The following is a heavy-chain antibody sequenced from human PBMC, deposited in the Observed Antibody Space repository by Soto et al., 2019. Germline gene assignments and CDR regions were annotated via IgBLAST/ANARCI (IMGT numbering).Heavy chain of an antibody. CDR2: ISASGAKK. D-gene: IGHD6-6*01. Sequence: GGSLRLSCTGSGFTFSNYAMSWVRQAPGKGLEWVSYISASGAKKNYPDSVTGRFTISRDNAKNTLYLQMNSLRAEDTAVYYCARQLVPYYYYGMDVWGQGTTVTVSS. CDR1: GFTFSNYA. J-gene: IGHJ6*02. V-gene: IGHV3-23*01. CDR3: ARQLVPYYYYGMDV.